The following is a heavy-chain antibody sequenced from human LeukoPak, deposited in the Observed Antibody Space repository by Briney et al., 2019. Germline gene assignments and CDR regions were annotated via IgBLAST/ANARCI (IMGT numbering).Heavy chain of an antibody. CDR2: ISYDGSNK. J-gene: IGHJ4*02. CDR3: AKDDSNYVPFDY. V-gene: IGHV3-30*18. D-gene: IGHD4-11*01. CDR1: GFTFSSYG. Sequence: GGSLRLSCAASGFTFSSYGMHWVRQAPGKGLEWVAVISYDGSNKYYADSVKGRFTISRDNPKNTLYLQMNSLRAEDTAVYYCAKDDSNYVPFDYWGQGTLVTVSS.